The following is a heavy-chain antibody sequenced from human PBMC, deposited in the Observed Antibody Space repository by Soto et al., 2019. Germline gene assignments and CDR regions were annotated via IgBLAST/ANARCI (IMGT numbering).Heavy chain of an antibody. CDR1: GFTVSSNY. CDR2: IYSGGST. CDR3: ARPFYYSGMDV. Sequence: EVQLVESGGGLVQPGGSLRLSCAASGFTVSSNYMSWVRQAPGKGLEWVSVIYSGGSTYCADSVKGRFTISRDNSKNTLYLQMNSLRAEDTAVYYCARPFYYSGMDVWGQGTTVTVSS. J-gene: IGHJ6*02. V-gene: IGHV3-66*04.